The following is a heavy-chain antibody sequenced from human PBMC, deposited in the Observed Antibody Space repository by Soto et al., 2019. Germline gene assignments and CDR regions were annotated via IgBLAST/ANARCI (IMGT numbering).Heavy chain of an antibody. V-gene: IGHV4-59*01. CDR1: GGSISTYY. D-gene: IGHD3-16*01. J-gene: IGHJ4*02. CDR3: ARGYHGYSYANFDY. Sequence: QVQLQESGPGLVKPSETLSLTCTVSGGSISTYYWNWIRQPPGKGLEWIAYIYYNGNTDSNPSLEGRVTISLDTPKNQLSLELSSVTAAETAVYYCARGYHGYSYANFDYWGQGILVTVSS. CDR2: IYYNGNT.